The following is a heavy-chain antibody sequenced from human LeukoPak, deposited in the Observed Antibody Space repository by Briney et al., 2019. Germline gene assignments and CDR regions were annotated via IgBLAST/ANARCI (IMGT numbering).Heavy chain of an antibody. CDR3: ARLSFGSGSHLDY. D-gene: IGHD3-10*01. J-gene: IGHJ4*02. Sequence: PSETLSLTCAVYGGSFSGYYWSWIRQPPGKGLEWIGEINHSGSTNYNPSHKSRVTISVDTSKNQFSLKLSSVTAADTAVYYCARLSFGSGSHLDYWGQGTLVPVSS. CDR1: GGSFSGYY. V-gene: IGHV4-34*01. CDR2: INHSGST.